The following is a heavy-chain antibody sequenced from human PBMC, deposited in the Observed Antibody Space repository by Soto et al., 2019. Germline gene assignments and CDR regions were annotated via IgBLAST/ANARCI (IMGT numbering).Heavy chain of an antibody. CDR1: GYSFTSYW. J-gene: IGHJ3*02. CDR2: IYPGDSDT. V-gene: IGHV5-51*01. CDR3: ARLRPGSYFNYAFDI. D-gene: IGHD3-10*01. Sequence: GGSLRLSCKGSGYSFTSYWIGWVRQMPGKGLEWMGIIYPGDSDTRYSPSFQGQVTISAYKSISTAYLQWSSLQASDTAMYYCARLRPGSYFNYAFDIWGQGTMVTVSS.